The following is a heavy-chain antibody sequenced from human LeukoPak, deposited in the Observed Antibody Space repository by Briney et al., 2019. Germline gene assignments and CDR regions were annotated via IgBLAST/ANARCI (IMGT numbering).Heavy chain of an antibody. D-gene: IGHD3-3*01. CDR1: GFTFSSYS. Sequence: GGSLRLSCAASGFTFSSYSMNWVRQAPGKGLEWVSSISSSSSYIYYADSVKGRFTISRDNAKNSLYLQMNSLRAEDTAVYYCAKDIGDILYYYYYMDVWGKGTTVTVSS. CDR2: ISSSSSYI. CDR3: AKDIGDILYYYYYMDV. J-gene: IGHJ6*03. V-gene: IGHV3-21*01.